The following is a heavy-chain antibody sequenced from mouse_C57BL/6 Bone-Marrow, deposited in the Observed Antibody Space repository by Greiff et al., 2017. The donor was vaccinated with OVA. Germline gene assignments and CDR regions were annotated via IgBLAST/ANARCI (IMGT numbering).Heavy chain of an antibody. CDR1: GYTFTDYY. J-gene: IGHJ3*01. D-gene: IGHD2-3*01. Sequence: VQLQQSGPELVKPGASVKISCKASGYTFTDYYMNWVKQSHGKSLEWIGDINPNNGGTSYNQKFKGKATLTVDKYSSTAYMELRSLTSEDSAVYYCARGGGGYYRFAYWGQGALVTVSA. CDR3: ARGGGGYYRFAY. V-gene: IGHV1-26*01. CDR2: INPNNGGT.